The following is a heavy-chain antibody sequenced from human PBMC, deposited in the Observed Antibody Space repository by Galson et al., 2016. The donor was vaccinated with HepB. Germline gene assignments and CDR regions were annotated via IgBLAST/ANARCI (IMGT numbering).Heavy chain of an antibody. V-gene: IGHV3-53*01. Sequence: SLRLSCAASGFTVSNSYMTWVRQAPGKGLEWVSVIYPGGSTHFADSVKGRFTMSRDNSTNTLYLHMNSLRAEDTAVYYCARDGGYSSTWDADYWGQGTLVTVSS. J-gene: IGHJ4*02. D-gene: IGHD6-13*01. CDR3: ARDGGYSSTWDADY. CDR1: GFTVSNSY. CDR2: IYPGGST.